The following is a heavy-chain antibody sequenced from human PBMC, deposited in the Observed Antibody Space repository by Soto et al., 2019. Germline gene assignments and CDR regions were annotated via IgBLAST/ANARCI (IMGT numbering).Heavy chain of an antibody. D-gene: IGHD1-1*01. Sequence: GGSLRLSCAASGFTFSNYGIHWGRQTPGKGLEWVALILYDGSNKYYADSVKGRFTISRDNSKNTLYLQVSSLRAEDTAVYYCAKSRDAYNFYFYYGMDVWGQGTSVTVSS. CDR3: AKSRDAYNFYFYYGMDV. CDR1: GFTFSNYG. J-gene: IGHJ6*02. CDR2: ILYDGSNK. V-gene: IGHV3-30*18.